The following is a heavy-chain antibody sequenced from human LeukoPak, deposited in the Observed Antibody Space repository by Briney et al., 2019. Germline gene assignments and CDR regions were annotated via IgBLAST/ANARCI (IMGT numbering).Heavy chain of an antibody. Sequence: TGGSLRLSCAASGFSFSNYGMGWVRQAPKKGLEWVSAISGSGDNGYYADSVKGRFTISRHNSKNTLYLQMNSLRAEDTAVYYCAKLSPEYFQHWGQGTLVTVSS. V-gene: IGHV3-23*01. CDR2: ISGSGDNG. CDR3: AKLSPEYFQH. J-gene: IGHJ1*01. CDR1: GFSFSNYG.